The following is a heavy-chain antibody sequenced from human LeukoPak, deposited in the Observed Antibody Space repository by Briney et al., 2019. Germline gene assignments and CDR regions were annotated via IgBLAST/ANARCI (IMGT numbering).Heavy chain of an antibody. CDR2: IYYSGST. Sequence: SETLSLTCTVSGGSISSYYWSWIRQPPGKGLEWIGYIYYSGSTNYNPSLKSRVTISVDTSKNQFSLKLSSLTAADTAVYYCARDGGYGSGAFDIWGQGTMVTVSS. D-gene: IGHD3-10*01. J-gene: IGHJ3*02. V-gene: IGHV4-59*01. CDR3: ARDGGYGSGAFDI. CDR1: GGSISSYY.